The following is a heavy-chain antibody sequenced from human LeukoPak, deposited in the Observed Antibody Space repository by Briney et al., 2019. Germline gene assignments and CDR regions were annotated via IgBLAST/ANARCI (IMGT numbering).Heavy chain of an antibody. CDR1: GFTFSSYA. CDR3: AKDGGSYHTDAFDI. CDR2: IRYDGSNK. D-gene: IGHD1-26*01. Sequence: GRSLRLSCAASGFTFSSYAMHWVRQAPGKGLEWVAFIRYDGSNKYYADSVKGRFTISRDNSKNTLYLQMNSLRAEDTAVYYCAKDGGSYHTDAFDIWGQGTMVTVSS. J-gene: IGHJ3*02. V-gene: IGHV3-30*01.